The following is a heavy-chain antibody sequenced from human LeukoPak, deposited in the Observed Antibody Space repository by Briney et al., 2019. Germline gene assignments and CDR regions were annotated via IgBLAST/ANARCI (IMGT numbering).Heavy chain of an antibody. CDR3: ARDWSADY. CDR2: MGGSGASP. CDR1: GFTFSSYA. J-gene: IGHJ4*02. Sequence: GGSLRLSCTASGFTFSSYAMTWVRQAPGKGLEWVSAMGGSGASPKYAGSVKGRFTMSRDSSKNMVYLQMNSLRPEDTAVYYCARDWSADYWGQGTLVTVSS. V-gene: IGHV3-23*01.